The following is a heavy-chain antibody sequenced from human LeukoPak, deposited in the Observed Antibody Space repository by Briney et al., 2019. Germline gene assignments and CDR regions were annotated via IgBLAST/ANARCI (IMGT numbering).Heavy chain of an antibody. V-gene: IGHV1-2*06. CDR1: GYTFTGYY. CDR3: AREMFKLELDYYYYMDV. J-gene: IGHJ6*03. D-gene: IGHD1-7*01. Sequence: GASVEVSCKASGYTFTGYYMHWVRQAPGQGLEWMGRINPNSGGTNYAQKFQGRVTMTRDTSISTAYMELSRLRSDDTAVYYCAREMFKLELDYYYYMDVWGKGTTVTVSS. CDR2: INPNSGGT.